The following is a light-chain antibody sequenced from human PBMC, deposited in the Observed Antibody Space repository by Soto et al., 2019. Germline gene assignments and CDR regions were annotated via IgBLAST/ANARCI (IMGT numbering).Light chain of an antibody. Sequence: DVVMTQSPLSLPVTLGQPASISCRSSQSLVYSDGNIYLNWFHQRPGQSPRRLFYKISNRDSGVPDRCNGSGSGADFTLKISSVEAEDVGVYYCMQGTHWPWTFGQGTKVEIK. CDR1: QSLVYSDGNIY. V-gene: IGKV2-30*01. J-gene: IGKJ1*01. CDR2: KIS. CDR3: MQGTHWPWT.